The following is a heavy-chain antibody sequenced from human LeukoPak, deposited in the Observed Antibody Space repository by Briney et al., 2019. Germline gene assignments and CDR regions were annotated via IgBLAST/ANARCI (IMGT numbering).Heavy chain of an antibody. V-gene: IGHV3-66*01. D-gene: IGHD6-6*01. J-gene: IGHJ6*02. CDR3: ARRGYSSSNGMDV. Sequence: GGSLRLSCAASGFTVSSNYMSWVRQAPGKGLEWVSVIYSGGSTYYADSVKGRFTISRDNSKNTLYLQMNSLRAEDTAVYYCARRGYSSSNGMDVWGQGTTVTVSS. CDR1: GFTVSSNY. CDR2: IYSGGST.